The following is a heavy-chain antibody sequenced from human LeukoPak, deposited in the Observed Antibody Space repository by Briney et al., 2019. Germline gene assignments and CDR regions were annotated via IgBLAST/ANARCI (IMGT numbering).Heavy chain of an antibody. J-gene: IGHJ5*01. V-gene: IGHV3-7*05. D-gene: IGHD1-1*01. CDR2: INPDGSEK. CDR3: ARGHWKMDS. Sequence: GGSLRLSCAASGFCFRTYWMTWVRQTPGRGLEWVAYINPDGSEKDYVESVKGRFTVSRDNAENSLSLQMNSLRADDTAVYYCARGHWKMDSWGQGTLVTVSS. CDR1: GFCFRTYW.